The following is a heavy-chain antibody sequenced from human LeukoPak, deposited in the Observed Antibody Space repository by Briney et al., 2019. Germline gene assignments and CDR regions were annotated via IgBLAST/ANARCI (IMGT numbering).Heavy chain of an antibody. V-gene: IGHV3-48*01. CDR2: ISSSSSTI. D-gene: IGHD3-22*01. CDR3: ARGITMTQDAFDI. J-gene: IGHJ3*02. Sequence: GSLRLSCATSGFTFSSYCFNWVRQAPGKGLEWVSYISSSSSTIYYADSVKGRFTISRDNAKNSLYLQMNSLRAEDTAVYYCARGITMTQDAFDIWGQGTMVTVSS. CDR1: GFTFSSYC.